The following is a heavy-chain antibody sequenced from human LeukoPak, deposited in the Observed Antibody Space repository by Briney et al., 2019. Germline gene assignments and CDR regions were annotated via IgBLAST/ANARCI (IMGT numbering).Heavy chain of an antibody. J-gene: IGHJ6*03. D-gene: IGHD6-13*01. CDR3: ASTTPIAAAAYYYYYYMDV. CDR2: INPNSGGT. V-gene: IGHV1-2*02. CDR1: GYTFTGYY. Sequence: ASVKVSCKASGYTFTGYYMHWVRQAPGQGLEWMGWINPNSGGTNYAQKFQGRVTMTRDTSISTAYMELSRLRSDDTAVYYCASTTPIAAAAYYYYYYMDVWGKGTTVTVPS.